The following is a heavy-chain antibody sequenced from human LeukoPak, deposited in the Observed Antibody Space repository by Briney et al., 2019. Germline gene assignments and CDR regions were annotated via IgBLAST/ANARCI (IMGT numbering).Heavy chain of an antibody. CDR2: IYTSGST. J-gene: IGHJ4*02. D-gene: IGHD3-16*02. CDR3: AALPNRYDYVWGSYRGFDY. CDR1: GGSLWSFY. Sequence: PSETLSLTCTVSGGSLWSFYWSWVRQPAGKGLEWIGRIYTSGSTNYNPSLKSRVTISVDTPKNQFSLKLSSVTAADTAVYYCAALPNRYDYVWGSYRGFDYWGQGTLVTVSS. V-gene: IGHV4-4*07.